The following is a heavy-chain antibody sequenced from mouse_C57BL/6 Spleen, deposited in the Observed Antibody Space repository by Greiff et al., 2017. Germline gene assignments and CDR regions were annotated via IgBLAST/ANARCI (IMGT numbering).Heavy chain of an antibody. Sequence: EVKLVESGPGLVKPSQSLSLTCSVTGYSITSGYYWNWIRQFPGNKLEWMGYISYDGSNNYNPYLKNRISITRDTSKNQFFLKLNSVTTEDTATYSCASEGYGNYAVYWGQGTTLTVSS. CDR3: ASEGYGNYAVY. CDR1: GYSITSGYY. CDR2: ISYDGSN. J-gene: IGHJ2*01. V-gene: IGHV3-6*01. D-gene: IGHD2-1*01.